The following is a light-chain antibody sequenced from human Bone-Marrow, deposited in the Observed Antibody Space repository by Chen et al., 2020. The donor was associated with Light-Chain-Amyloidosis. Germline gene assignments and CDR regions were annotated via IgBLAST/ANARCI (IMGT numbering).Light chain of an antibody. Sequence: SYVLTQPSSVSVAPGQTATIACGGNNIGSTSVHWYQQTPGQAPLLAVYDDSARPSGIPERWSGSNSGNTATLTISRVEAGDEADYYCQVWDRGSDRPVFGGGTKLTVL. CDR3: QVWDRGSDRPV. CDR1: NIGSTS. J-gene: IGLJ3*02. V-gene: IGLV3-21*02. CDR2: DDS.